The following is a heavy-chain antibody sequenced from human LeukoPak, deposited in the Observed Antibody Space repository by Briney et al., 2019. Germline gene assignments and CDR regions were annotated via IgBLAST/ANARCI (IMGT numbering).Heavy chain of an antibody. CDR1: GFTFSSYE. CDR2: ISTSSSYI. D-gene: IGHD2/OR15-2a*01. J-gene: IGHJ6*03. V-gene: IGHV3-21*01. CDR3: AKDGSMPWGYYMDV. Sequence: GGSLRLSCAASGFTFSSYEMNWVRQAPGKGLEWVSFISTSSSYIYYADSVKGRFTISRDNAKNSLYLEMNSLRAEDTAVYYCAKDGSMPWGYYMDVWGKGTTVTISS.